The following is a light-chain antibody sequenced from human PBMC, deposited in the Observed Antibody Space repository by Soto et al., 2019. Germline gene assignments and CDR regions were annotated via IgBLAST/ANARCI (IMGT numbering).Light chain of an antibody. J-gene: IGLJ2*01. V-gene: IGLV1-40*01. Sequence: QSVLTQPPSVSGAPGQRVTISCTGSSSNIGAGYDVHWYQQLPGTAPKLLIYGNSNRPSGVPDRFSGSKSGTSASLAITGLQAEDEADHYCQSYDSSLSVVVFGGGTQLTVL. CDR2: GNS. CDR1: SSNIGAGYD. CDR3: QSYDSSLSVVV.